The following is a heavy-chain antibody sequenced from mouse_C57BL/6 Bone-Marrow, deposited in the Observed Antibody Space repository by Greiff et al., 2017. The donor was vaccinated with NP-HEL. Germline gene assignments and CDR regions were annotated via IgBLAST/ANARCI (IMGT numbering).Heavy chain of an antibody. V-gene: IGHV8-12*01. CDR3: ARRGPRGPSSSYNSYAMDY. J-gene: IGHJ4*01. Sequence: QVQLKQSGPGILQSSQTLSLTCSFSGFSLSTSGMGVSWIRQPSGKGLEWLAHIYWDDDKRYNPSLKRRLTISKDTSRNQVFLKITSVDTAETATYYGARRGPRGPSSSYNSYAMDYWGQGTSVTVSS. CDR2: IYWDDDK. CDR1: GFSLSTSGMG. D-gene: IGHD1-1*01.